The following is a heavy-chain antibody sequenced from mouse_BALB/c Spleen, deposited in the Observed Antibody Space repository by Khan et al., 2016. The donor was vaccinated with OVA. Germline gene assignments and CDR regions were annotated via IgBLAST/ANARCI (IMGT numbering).Heavy chain of an antibody. CDR1: GFTFSNFW. Sequence: EVKLEVSGGDLVQPGGSMKLSCVASGFTFSNFWMTWVRQSPETGLEWVAEIRLKSNNYATHYEESVRGRFTISSDDSKSGVYLQMNNLRAEDTVIYYCSRGGYYYSDYWGQGTTLTVSS. D-gene: IGHD2-3*01. J-gene: IGHJ2*01. V-gene: IGHV6-6*02. CDR3: SRGGYYYSDY. CDR2: IRLKSNNYAT.